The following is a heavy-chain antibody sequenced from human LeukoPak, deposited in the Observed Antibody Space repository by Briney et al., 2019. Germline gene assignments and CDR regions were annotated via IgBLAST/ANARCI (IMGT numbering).Heavy chain of an antibody. J-gene: IGHJ6*02. D-gene: IGHD1-26*01. CDR1: GFTFSSYD. Sequence: GGTLRLSCAASGFTFSSYDMHWIRQAPGKGLEWLEVIYNNGSNKYYAASVKGRVTISRDNSKNTLYLKMNSLRAEDTAVYYCAKDLKKWKLLYYGMDVWGQGTTVTVSS. V-gene: IGHV3-30*18. CDR2: IYNNGSNK. CDR3: AKDLKKWKLLYYGMDV.